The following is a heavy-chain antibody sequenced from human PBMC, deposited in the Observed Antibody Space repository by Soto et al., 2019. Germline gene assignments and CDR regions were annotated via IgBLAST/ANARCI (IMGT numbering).Heavy chain of an antibody. D-gene: IGHD4-17*01. V-gene: IGHV3-49*04. Sequence: PGGSLRLSCSASGFTFGGYAMSWVRQAPGKGLEWVGFIRGKAYGGTTEYAASVKDRFTISRDDSKSIAYLQMNSLNSDDTAVYYCARLVGPYGDLYYFDYWGQGTPVTVSS. CDR1: GFTFGGYA. J-gene: IGHJ4*02. CDR3: ARLVGPYGDLYYFDY. CDR2: IRGKAYGGTT.